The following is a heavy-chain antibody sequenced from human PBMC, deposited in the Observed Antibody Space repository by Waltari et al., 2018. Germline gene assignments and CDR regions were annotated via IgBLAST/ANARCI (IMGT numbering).Heavy chain of an antibody. D-gene: IGHD1-26*01. CDR1: GFTFDDYA. V-gene: IGHV3-9*01. J-gene: IGHJ4*02. Sequence: EVQLVESGGGLVQPGRSLRLSCAASGFTFDDYAMHWVRQATGKGLEWVSGIRWNSGSIGYADSVKGRFTISRDNAKNSLYLQMNSLRAEDTAVYYCARGWELLFDYWGQGTLVTVSS. CDR3: ARGWELLFDY. CDR2: IRWNSGSI.